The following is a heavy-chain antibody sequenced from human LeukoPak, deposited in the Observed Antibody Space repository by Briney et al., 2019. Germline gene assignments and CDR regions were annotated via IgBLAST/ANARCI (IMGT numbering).Heavy chain of an antibody. J-gene: IGHJ5*02. D-gene: IGHD4-17*01. CDR2: INPNSGGT. CDR3: ARDYIPTVTTTWNWFDP. Sequence: GASVKVSCKASGYTFTGYYMHWVRQAPGQGLEWMGWINPNSGGTNYAQKFQGRVTMTRDTSISTAYMELSRLRSDDTAVYYCARDYIPTVTTTWNWFDPWGQGTLVTVSS. CDR1: GYTFTGYY. V-gene: IGHV1-2*02.